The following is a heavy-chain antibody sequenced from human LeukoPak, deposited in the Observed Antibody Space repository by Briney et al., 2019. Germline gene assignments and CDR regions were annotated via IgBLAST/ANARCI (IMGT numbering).Heavy chain of an antibody. J-gene: IGHJ4*02. CDR2: IYYSGST. CDR3: ARHLVILGYCSGGSCIDFDY. V-gene: IGHV4-39*01. Sequence: SETLSLTCTVSGGSLSSSSYYWGWIRQPPGKGLEWIGSIYYSGSTYYNPSLKSRVTISVDTSKNQFSLKLSSVTAADTAVYYCARHLVILGYCSGGSCIDFDYWGQGTLVTVSS. CDR1: GGSLSSSSYY. D-gene: IGHD2-15*01.